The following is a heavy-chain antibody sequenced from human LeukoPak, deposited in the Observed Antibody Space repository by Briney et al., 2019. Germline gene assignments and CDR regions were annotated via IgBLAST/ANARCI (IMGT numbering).Heavy chain of an antibody. Sequence: PSETLSLTCAVYGGSFSGYYWSWIRQPPGKGLEWIGEINHSGSTNYNPSLKSRVTISVDTSKNQFSLKLSSVTAADTAVYYCASHEWLRSPFDYWGQGTLVTVSS. CDR2: INHSGST. CDR3: ASHEWLRSPFDY. V-gene: IGHV4-34*01. J-gene: IGHJ4*02. D-gene: IGHD5-12*01. CDR1: GGSFSGYY.